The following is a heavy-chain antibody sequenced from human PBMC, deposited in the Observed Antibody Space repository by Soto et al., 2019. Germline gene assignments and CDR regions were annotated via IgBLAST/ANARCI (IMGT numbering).Heavy chain of an antibody. CDR3: ARDQGDSSWQVPYYFDD. Sequence: SVKVSCKASGGTFSSYAISWVRQAPGQGLEWMGGIIPIFGTANYAQKFQGRVTITADESTSTAYMELSSLRSEDTAVYYCARDQGDSSWQVPYYFDDWGQGTLVTVSS. J-gene: IGHJ4*02. CDR2: IIPIFGTA. D-gene: IGHD6-13*01. V-gene: IGHV1-69*13. CDR1: GGTFSSYA.